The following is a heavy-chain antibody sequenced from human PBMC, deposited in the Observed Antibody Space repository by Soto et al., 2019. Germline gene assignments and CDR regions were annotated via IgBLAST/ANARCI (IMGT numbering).Heavy chain of an antibody. CDR1: GGSIRSGGYS. Sequence: PSETLSLTCAVSGGSIRSGGYSWSWIRQPPGKGLERIGYIYHSGSTYYNPSLKSRVTISVDRSKSQCSLKLSSVTAADTAVYYCASWTWSGYNDYWGQGTLVTVSS. V-gene: IGHV4-30-2*01. CDR2: IYHSGST. J-gene: IGHJ4*02. CDR3: ASWTWSGYNDY. D-gene: IGHD3-3*01.